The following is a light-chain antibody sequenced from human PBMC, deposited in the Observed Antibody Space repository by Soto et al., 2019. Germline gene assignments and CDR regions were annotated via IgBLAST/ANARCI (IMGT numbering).Light chain of an antibody. V-gene: IGKV3-20*01. J-gene: IGKJ4*01. CDR2: GAS. CDR1: QSVSSSY. Sequence: EIVLTQSPGTLSLSPGERATLSCRASQSVSSSYLAWYQQKPGQAPRLLIYGASSRATGIPDRFSGSGSGTDFTLTIRRLESEDFAVYYCQQYGSSPRLTFGGGTKVEIK. CDR3: QQYGSSPRLT.